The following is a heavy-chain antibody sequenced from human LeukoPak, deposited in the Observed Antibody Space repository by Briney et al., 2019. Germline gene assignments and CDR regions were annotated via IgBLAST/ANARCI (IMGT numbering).Heavy chain of an antibody. CDR2: IYPGDSDT. CDR3: ARHEPLIVGATAFDY. CDR1: GYSFTSYW. J-gene: IGHJ4*02. V-gene: IGHV5-51*01. D-gene: IGHD1-26*01. Sequence: GESLKISCKGSGYSFTSYWIGWVRQMPGKGLEWMGIIYPGDSDTRYSPSFQGQVTISVDKSISTAYLQWSSLKASDTAMYYCARHEPLIVGATAFDYWGQGTLVTVSS.